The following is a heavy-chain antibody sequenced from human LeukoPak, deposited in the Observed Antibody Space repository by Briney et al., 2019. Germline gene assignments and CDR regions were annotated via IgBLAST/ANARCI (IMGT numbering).Heavy chain of an antibody. Sequence: GGSLRLSGAASGFTFSSYSMNWVRQAPGKGLEWVSSISSSSSYIYYADSVKGRFTISRDNAKNSLYLQMNSLRAEDTAVYYCARDNQGEVVDYWGQGTLVTVSS. CDR2: ISSSSSYI. J-gene: IGHJ4*02. D-gene: IGHD2-2*01. V-gene: IGHV3-21*01. CDR1: GFTFSSYS. CDR3: ARDNQGEVVDY.